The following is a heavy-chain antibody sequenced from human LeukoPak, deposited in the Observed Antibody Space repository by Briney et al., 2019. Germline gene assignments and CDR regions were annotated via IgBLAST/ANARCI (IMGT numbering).Heavy chain of an antibody. CDR2: INHSGST. J-gene: IGHJ4*02. V-gene: IGHV4-34*01. CDR1: GGSFSGCY. CDR3: ARPVGATYFDY. D-gene: IGHD1-26*01. Sequence: PSETLSLTCAVYGGSFSGCYWSWIRQPPGKGLEWIGEINHSGSTNYNPSLKSRVTISVDTSKNQFSLKLSSVTAADTAVYYCARPVGATYFDYWGQGTLVTVSS.